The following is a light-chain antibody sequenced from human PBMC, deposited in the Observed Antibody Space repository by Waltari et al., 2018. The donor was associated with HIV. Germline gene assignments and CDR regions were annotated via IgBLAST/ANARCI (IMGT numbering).Light chain of an antibody. CDR1: ISDVGGYNY. V-gene: IGLV2-14*01. CDR3: SSYTFSSTLYV. J-gene: IGLJ1*01. Sequence: QSALTQPASVSGSPGQSIPISCPGTISDVGGYNYVSWYPQHPGKAPKLMIYGVSNRPSGVSNRFSGSKSGNTASLTISGLQAEDEADYYCSSYTFSSTLYVFGTGTKVTVL. CDR2: GVS.